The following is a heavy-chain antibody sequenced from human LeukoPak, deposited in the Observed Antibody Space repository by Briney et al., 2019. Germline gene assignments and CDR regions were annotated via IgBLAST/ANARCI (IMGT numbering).Heavy chain of an antibody. V-gene: IGHV3-7*01. CDR1: GFTFSKYL. J-gene: IGHJ4*02. D-gene: IGHD3-3*02. Sequence: GGSLRLSCAVSGFTFSKYLVTWVPPTPGKGLGFVANINQDGSVKNYVGSVKGRFTISRDNAKNSLYLQMSGLRVDDTAIYYCARDPGFSSFDYWGQGTLVTVSS. CDR2: INQDGSVK. CDR3: ARDPGFSSFDY.